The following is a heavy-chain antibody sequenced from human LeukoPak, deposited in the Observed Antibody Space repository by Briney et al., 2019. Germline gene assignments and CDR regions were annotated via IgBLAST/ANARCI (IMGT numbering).Heavy chain of an antibody. CDR1: GFTFSSYS. V-gene: IGHV3-21*01. CDR3: ASILSFGVDY. D-gene: IGHD3-10*01. CDR2: ISSSSSYI. J-gene: IGHJ4*02. Sequence: GGSLRLSCAASGFTFSSYSMNWVRQAPGKGLEWVSSISSSSSYIYYADSVKGRFTISRDNAKNSLYLQMNSLRAEETAVYYCASILSFGVDYWGKGPLVTASS.